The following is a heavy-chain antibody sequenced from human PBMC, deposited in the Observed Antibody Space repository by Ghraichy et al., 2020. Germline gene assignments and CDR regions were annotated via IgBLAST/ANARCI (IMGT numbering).Heavy chain of an antibody. CDR3: AKDNDAYKSIDQTAFDI. Sequence: GGSLRLSCAASGFTFSSYAMSWVRQAPGKGLEWVSAISSSGGSTYYADSVKGRFTISRDNSKNTLYLQINSLRADDTALYYCAKDNDAYKSIDQTAFDIWGRGKMVTVAS. D-gene: IGHD3-16*01. CDR2: ISSSGGST. J-gene: IGHJ3*02. V-gene: IGHV3-23*01. CDR1: GFTFSSYA.